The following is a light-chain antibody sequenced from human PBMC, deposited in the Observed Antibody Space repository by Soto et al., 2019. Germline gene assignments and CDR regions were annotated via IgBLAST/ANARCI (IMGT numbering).Light chain of an antibody. CDR1: HSVSSSY. Sequence: EIVLTQSPGTLSLSPGERATLSCRASHSVSSSYLAWYQQKPGQAPRLLIYGASSRATGIPDRFSGSGSGTEFTLTISSLQSEDFAVYYCQQYNNWPPRLTFGGGTKVDIK. V-gene: IGKV3-20*01. CDR3: QQYNNWPPRLT. CDR2: GAS. J-gene: IGKJ4*01.